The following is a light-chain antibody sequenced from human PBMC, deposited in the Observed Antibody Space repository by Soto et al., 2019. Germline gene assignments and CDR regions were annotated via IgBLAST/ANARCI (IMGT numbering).Light chain of an antibody. CDR3: FLSYRGAPPV. Sequence: QSVVTQAPSLTVSPGGTVTIPCGSSTGAVTSGHYPYWFQQKPGQAPRTLIYDTSNKPSWTPARFSGSRLGGKPALTLSGAQPEDEAEYYFFLSYRGAPPVFGGGTKLTVL. J-gene: IGLJ3*02. V-gene: IGLV7-46*01. CDR1: TGAVTSGHY. CDR2: DTS.